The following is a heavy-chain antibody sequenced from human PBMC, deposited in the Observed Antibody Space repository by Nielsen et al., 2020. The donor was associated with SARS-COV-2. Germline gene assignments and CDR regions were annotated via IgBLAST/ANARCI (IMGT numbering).Heavy chain of an antibody. CDR1: GFTFSSYW. Sequence: GESLKISCAASGFTFSSYWMHWVRQAPGKGLVWVSRINSDGSSTSYADSVKGRFTISRDNAKNTLYLQMNSLRAEDTAVYYCARGGDGHFDYWGQGTLVTVSS. CDR3: ARGGDGHFDY. V-gene: IGHV3-74*01. D-gene: IGHD5-24*01. CDR2: INSDGSST. J-gene: IGHJ4*02.